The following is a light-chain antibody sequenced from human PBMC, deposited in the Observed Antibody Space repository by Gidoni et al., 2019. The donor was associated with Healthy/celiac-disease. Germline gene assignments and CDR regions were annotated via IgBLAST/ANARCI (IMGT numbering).Light chain of an antibody. J-gene: IGLJ3*02. V-gene: IGLV2-14*01. CDR2: DVS. CDR1: SSDVGGYNY. CDR3: SSYTSSSTRRV. Sequence: QSALTQPASVSWSPGQSITISCTGTSSDVGGYNYVSWYQQHPGKAPKLMIYDVSNRPSGVSNRFSGSKSGNTASLTISGLQAEDEADYYCSSYTSSSTRRVFGGGTKLTVL.